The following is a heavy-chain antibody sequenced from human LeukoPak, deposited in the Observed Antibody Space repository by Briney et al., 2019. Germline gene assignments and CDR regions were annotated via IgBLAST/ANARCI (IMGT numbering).Heavy chain of an antibody. CDR3: AREVEPTRDYFDY. J-gene: IGHJ4*02. Sequence: GGSLRLSCAASGFTFSDYYMSWIRQAPGKGLEWVSYISSSGSTIYYADSVKGRFTISRDNAKNSLYLQMNSLRAEDTAVYYCAREVEPTRDYFDYWGQGTLVTVSS. D-gene: IGHD1-14*01. CDR2: ISSSGSTI. V-gene: IGHV3-11*04. CDR1: GFTFSDYY.